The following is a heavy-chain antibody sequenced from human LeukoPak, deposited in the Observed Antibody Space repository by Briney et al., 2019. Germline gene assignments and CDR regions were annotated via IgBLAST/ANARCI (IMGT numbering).Heavy chain of an antibody. V-gene: IGHV4-38-2*02. CDR3: ARGWGSGSYRGFDY. CDR2: IYHSGST. J-gene: IGHJ4*02. D-gene: IGHD1-26*01. Sequence: TSETLSLTCTVSGYSISSGYYWGLLRPPPGKGLEWIGSIYHSGSTYYNPSLKSRVTISVDRSKNQFSLKLSSVTAADTAVYYCARGWGSGSYRGFDYWGQGTLVTVSS. CDR1: GYSISSGYY.